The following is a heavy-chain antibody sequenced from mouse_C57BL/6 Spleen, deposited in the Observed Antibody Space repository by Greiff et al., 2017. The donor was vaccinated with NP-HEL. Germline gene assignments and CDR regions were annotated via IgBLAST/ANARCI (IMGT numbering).Heavy chain of an antibody. J-gene: IGHJ1*03. Sequence: EVQGVESGGGLVKPGGSLKLSCAASGFTFSSYAMSWVRQTPEKRLEWVATISDGGSYTYYPDNVKGRFTISRDNAKNNLYLQMSHLKSEDTAMYYCARETRRGYFDVWGTGTTVTVSS. CDR3: ARETRRGYFDV. V-gene: IGHV5-4*01. CDR1: GFTFSSYA. CDR2: ISDGGSYT.